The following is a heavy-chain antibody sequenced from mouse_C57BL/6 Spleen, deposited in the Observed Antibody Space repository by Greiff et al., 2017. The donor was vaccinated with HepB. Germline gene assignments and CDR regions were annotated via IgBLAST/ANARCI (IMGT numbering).Heavy chain of an antibody. V-gene: IGHV5-6*01. CDR1: GYTFSSYG. CDR3: ARQGGYSNNDYFDY. J-gene: IGHJ2*01. D-gene: IGHD2-5*01. Sequence: DVHLVESGGDLVKPGGSLKLSCAASGYTFSSYGMSWVRQTPDKRLEWVATISSVGSYTYYPDSVKGRFTIARDNDKNTMYLQMSSLKSEDTAMYYYARQGGYSNNDYFDYWGQGTTLTVSS. CDR2: ISSVGSYT.